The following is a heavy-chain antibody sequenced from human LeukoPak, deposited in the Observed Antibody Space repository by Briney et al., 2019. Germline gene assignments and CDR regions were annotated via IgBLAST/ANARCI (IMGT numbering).Heavy chain of an antibody. V-gene: IGHV4-59*01. Sequence: SETLSLTCTVSGGSISSYYWSWIRQPPGKGLEWIGYIYYSGSTNYNPSLKSRVTISVDTSKNQFSLKLSSVTAADTAVYYCARARIAVNYYYYYYMDVWGKGTTVTVSS. CDR1: GGSISSYY. D-gene: IGHD6-19*01. J-gene: IGHJ6*03. CDR3: ARARIAVNYYYYYYMDV. CDR2: IYYSGST.